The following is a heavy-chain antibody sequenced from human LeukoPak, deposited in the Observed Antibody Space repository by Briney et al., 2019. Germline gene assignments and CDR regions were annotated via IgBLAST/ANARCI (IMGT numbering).Heavy chain of an antibody. CDR2: ISYDGSNK. V-gene: IGHV3-30-3*01. CDR3: ARVLGSTGRGYFDY. J-gene: IGHJ4*02. CDR1: GFTFSSYA. Sequence: GGFLRLSCAASGFTFSSYAMHWVRQAPGKGLEWVAVISYDGSNKYYADSVKGRFTISRDNSKNTLYLQMNSLRAEDTAVYYCARVLGSTGRGYFDYWGQGTLVTVSS. D-gene: IGHD2-8*02.